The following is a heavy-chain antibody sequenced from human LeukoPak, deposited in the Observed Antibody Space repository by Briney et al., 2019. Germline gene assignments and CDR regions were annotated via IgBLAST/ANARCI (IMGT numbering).Heavy chain of an antibody. CDR3: ARSHQLYFSVLN. D-gene: IGHD3-10*01. V-gene: IGHV4-59*01. J-gene: IGHJ4*02. CDR1: GGSISSYY. CDR2: IYYSGST. Sequence: SETLSLTCTVSGGSISSYYWSWIRQPPGKGLEWIGYIYYSGSTNYNPSLKSRVTISVDTSKNQFSLKLSSVTAADTAVYYCARSHQLYFSVLNWGQGTLVTVSS.